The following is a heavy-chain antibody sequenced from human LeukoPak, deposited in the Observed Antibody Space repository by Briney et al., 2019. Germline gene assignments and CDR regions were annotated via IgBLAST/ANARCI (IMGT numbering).Heavy chain of an antibody. D-gene: IGHD1-26*01. CDR2: IYTSGST. V-gene: IGHV4-4*07. CDR3: AREPPVGATWAYYYCMDV. J-gene: IGHJ6*02. CDR1: GGSISSYY. Sequence: SETLSLTCTVSGGSISSYYWSWIRQPAGKGLEWIGRIYTSGSTNYNPSLKSRATMSVDTSRNQFSLKLSSVTAADTAVYYCAREPPVGATWAYYYCMDVWGQGTTVTVSS.